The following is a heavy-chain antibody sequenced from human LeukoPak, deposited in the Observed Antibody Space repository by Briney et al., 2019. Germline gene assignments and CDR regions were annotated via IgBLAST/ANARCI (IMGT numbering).Heavy chain of an antibody. CDR3: ARERLDYYSSSGFYGGNYDY. J-gene: IGHJ4*02. V-gene: IGHV4-31*03. Sequence: SETLSLTCTLPLGSISSGGYYCDWIRQHPGKGLEWIGYIYYSGSTSYNPSLKSRLTISIDTSKNQYSLQLSSVTAADTAVYYCARERLDYYSSSGFYGGNYDYWGQGTLVTVSS. CDR2: IYYSGST. CDR1: LGSISSGGYY. D-gene: IGHD3-22*01.